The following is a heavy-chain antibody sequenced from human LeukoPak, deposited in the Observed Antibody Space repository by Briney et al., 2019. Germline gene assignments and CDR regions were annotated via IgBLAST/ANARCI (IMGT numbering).Heavy chain of an antibody. V-gene: IGHV4-4*07. CDR2: IYSSGST. CDR3: ARQLQTYYFTDAFDI. J-gene: IGHJ3*02. D-gene: IGHD3-10*01. Sequence: PSESLSLTCTVSGDSVSNYYWSWIRQPAGKGLEWIGRIYSSGSTHYNPSLKSRVAMSVDTSKNQFSLKLTSVTAADTAVYYCARQLQTYYFTDAFDIWGQGTMVTVSS. CDR1: GDSVSNYY.